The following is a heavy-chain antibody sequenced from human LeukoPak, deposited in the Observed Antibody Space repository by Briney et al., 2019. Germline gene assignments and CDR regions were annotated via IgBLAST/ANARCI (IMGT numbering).Heavy chain of an antibody. D-gene: IGHD2-2*01. J-gene: IGHJ4*02. CDR1: GGSISSGDYY. Sequence: PSQTLSLTCTVSGGSISSGDYYWSWIRQPPGKGLEWIGYIYYSGSTYYNPSLKSRVTISVDTSKNQSSLKLSSVTAADTAVYYCAREAPQLRLFDYWGQGTLVTVSS. V-gene: IGHV4-30-4*08. CDR2: IYYSGST. CDR3: AREAPQLRLFDY.